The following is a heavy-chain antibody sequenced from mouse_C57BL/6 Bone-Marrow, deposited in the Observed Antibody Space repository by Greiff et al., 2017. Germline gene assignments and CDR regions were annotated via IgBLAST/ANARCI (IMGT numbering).Heavy chain of an antibody. D-gene: IGHD1-1*01. CDR1: GYTFTSYW. CDR2: INPSNGGT. CDR3: ARSTVVSHGDYFYY. J-gene: IGHJ2*01. Sequence: VQLQQPGTELVKPGASVKLSCKASGYTFTSYWMHWVKQRPGQGLEWIGNINPSNGGTNYNEKFKSKATLTVEKSSSTAYMQLSSLTSEDSAVYYCARSTVVSHGDYFYYWGQGTTLTVSS. V-gene: IGHV1-53*01.